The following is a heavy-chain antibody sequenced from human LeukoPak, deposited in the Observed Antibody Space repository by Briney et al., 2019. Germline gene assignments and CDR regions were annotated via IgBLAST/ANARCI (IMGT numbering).Heavy chain of an antibody. CDR1: GGSISSGGYY. CDR2: IYYSGST. J-gene: IGHJ6*03. CDR3: ARVPHYYYYMDV. V-gene: IGHV4-31*03. Sequence: NPSETLSLTCTVSGGSISSGGYYWSWIRQHPGKGLEWIGYIYYSGSTYYNPSLKSRVTKSVDTSKNQFSLKLSSVTAADTAVYYCARVPHYYYYMDVWGKGTTVTVSS. D-gene: IGHD1-14*01.